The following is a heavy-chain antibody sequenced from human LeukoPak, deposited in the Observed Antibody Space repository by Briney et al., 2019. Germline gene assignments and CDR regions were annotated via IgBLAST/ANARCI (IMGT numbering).Heavy chain of an antibody. CDR3: ARVSYDSSGYYYPTAYYYGMDV. D-gene: IGHD3-22*01. J-gene: IGHJ6*02. CDR2: IIPILGIA. V-gene: IGHV1-69*04. Sequence: SVKVSCKASGGTFSSYAISWVRQAPGQGLEWMGRIIPILGIANYAQKFQGRVTITADKSTSTAYMELSSLRSEDTAVYYCARVSYDSSGYYYPTAYYYGMDVWGQGTTVTVSS. CDR1: GGTFSSYA.